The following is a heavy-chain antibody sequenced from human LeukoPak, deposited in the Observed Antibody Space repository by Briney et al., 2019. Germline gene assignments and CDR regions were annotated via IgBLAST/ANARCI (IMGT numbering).Heavy chain of an antibody. CDR3: ARESDSSGCSDY. J-gene: IGHJ4*02. Sequence: ASVKVSCKASGYSFTGYDMHWVRQAPGQGLEWMGWSNSNRGGTNYAQKFQGRVTMTRDTSISTAYMELSRLRSDDTAVYYCARESDSSGCSDYWGQGSVVAVSS. D-gene: IGHD6-19*01. V-gene: IGHV1-2*02. CDR1: GYSFTGYD. CDR2: SNSNRGGT.